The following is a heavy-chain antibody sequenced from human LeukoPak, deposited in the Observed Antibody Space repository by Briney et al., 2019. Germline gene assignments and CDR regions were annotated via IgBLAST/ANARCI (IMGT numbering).Heavy chain of an antibody. D-gene: IGHD2-15*01. CDR3: AKVGPAGSGYIDC. Sequence: GGSLRLSCAASGFTFDDYAMHWVRHAPGKGLEWVSGISWNSGSIGYADSVKGRFTISRDNAKNSLYLQMNSLRAEDTAVYYCAKVGPAGSGYIDCWGQGTLVTVSS. V-gene: IGHV3-9*01. CDR2: ISWNSGSI. J-gene: IGHJ4*02. CDR1: GFTFDDYA.